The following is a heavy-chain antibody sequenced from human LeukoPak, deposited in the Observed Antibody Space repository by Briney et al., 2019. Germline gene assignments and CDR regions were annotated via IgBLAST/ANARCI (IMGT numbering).Heavy chain of an antibody. J-gene: IGHJ5*02. CDR2: INPNSGGT. CDR3: AREKQWLAREVFGP. Sequence: ASVKVSCKASGYTFTGYYMHWVRQAPGQGLEWMGRINPNSGGTNYAQKFQGRVTMTRDTSISTAYMELSRLRSDDTAVYYCAREKQWLAREVFGPWGQGTLVTVSS. V-gene: IGHV1-2*06. CDR1: GYTFTGYY. D-gene: IGHD6-19*01.